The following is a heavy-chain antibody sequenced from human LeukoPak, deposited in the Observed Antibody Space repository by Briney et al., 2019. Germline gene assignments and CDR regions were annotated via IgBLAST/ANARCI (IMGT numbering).Heavy chain of an antibody. D-gene: IGHD3-3*01. J-gene: IGHJ3*02. Sequence: SETLSLTCTVSGGSISSGDYYWSWIRQPPGKGLEWIGYIYYSGSTYYNPSLKSRVTISVDTSKNQFSLKLSSVTAADTAVYYCARGGTTIFGVGSPNMAFDIWGQGTRVTVSS. CDR1: GGSISSGDYY. CDR3: ARGGTTIFGVGSPNMAFDI. CDR2: IYYSGST. V-gene: IGHV4-30-4*08.